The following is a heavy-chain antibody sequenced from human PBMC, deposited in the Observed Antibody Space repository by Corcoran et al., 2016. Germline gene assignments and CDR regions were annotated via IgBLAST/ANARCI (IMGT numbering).Heavy chain of an antibody. CDR1: GFIFSNYW. J-gene: IGHJ4*02. CDR3: ARESRARVDY. CDR2: IKQDGGET. V-gene: IGHV3-7*03. Sequence: EVQLVESGGGLVQPGGSLRLSCAASGFIFSNYWMSWLRQAPGKGPEWVASIKQDGGETYYVDSVKGRVTISRDNARNSLYLQMNSLRVDAMAIYYWARESRARVDYWGQGTLVTVSS.